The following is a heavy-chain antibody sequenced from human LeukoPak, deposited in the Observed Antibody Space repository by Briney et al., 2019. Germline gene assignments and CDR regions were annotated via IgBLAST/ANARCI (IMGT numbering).Heavy chain of an antibody. V-gene: IGHV1-69*04. CDR1: GGAFNSYG. CDR2: IIPMLGAA. Sequence: ASVKVSCKTSGGAFNSYGISWARQAPGQGLEWMGRIIPMLGAANYARKFQGRVSMTADKSSSTVYMELSSLRSEDTAVYFCADNGAYYTLGHWGQGTRVTVSS. CDR3: ADNGAYYTLGH. D-gene: IGHD3-22*01. J-gene: IGHJ4*02.